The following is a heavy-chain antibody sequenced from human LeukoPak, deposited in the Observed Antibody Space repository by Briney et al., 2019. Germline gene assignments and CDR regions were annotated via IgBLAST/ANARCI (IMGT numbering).Heavy chain of an antibody. Sequence: ASVKVSCKASGYTFTGYYIHWVRQAPGQGLEWMAWINPNSGATNYAQKFQGRVTMTRDTSISTAYMELSRLTSDDTAVYFCARDFSEYDILTGVFDYWGQGTLVTVSS. CDR1: GYTFTGYY. J-gene: IGHJ4*02. CDR3: ARDFSEYDILTGVFDY. D-gene: IGHD3-9*01. V-gene: IGHV1-2*02. CDR2: INPNSGAT.